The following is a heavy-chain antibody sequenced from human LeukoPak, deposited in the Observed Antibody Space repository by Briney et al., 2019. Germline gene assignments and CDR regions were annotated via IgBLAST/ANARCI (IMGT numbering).Heavy chain of an antibody. V-gene: IGHV1-69*05. J-gene: IGHJ4*02. Sequence: ASVKVSCKASGGTFSSYAISWVRQAPGQGLEWMGGIIPIFGTANYAQKFQGRVTITTDESTSTAYMELSSLRSEDTAVYYCARATGTPAGLEYWGQGTLVTVYS. CDR3: ARATGTPAGLEY. CDR1: GGTFSSYA. D-gene: IGHD1-1*01. CDR2: IIPIFGTA.